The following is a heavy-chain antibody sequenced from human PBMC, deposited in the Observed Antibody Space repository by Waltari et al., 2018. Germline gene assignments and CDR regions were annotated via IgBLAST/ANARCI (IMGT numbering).Heavy chain of an antibody. CDR2: INHSGST. Sequence: VHLVESGGGLVKPGGSLRLSCAASGFTFSSYNMNWIRQPPGKGVGWIGEINHSGSTNYNPSLKSGLTISVDTSKNQFSLMLSSVTAADTAVYYCARQGGGYGPFDYWGQGTLVTVSS. CDR3: ARQGGGYGPFDY. CDR1: GFTFSSYN. V-gene: IGHV4-34*10. J-gene: IGHJ4*02. D-gene: IGHD5-12*01.